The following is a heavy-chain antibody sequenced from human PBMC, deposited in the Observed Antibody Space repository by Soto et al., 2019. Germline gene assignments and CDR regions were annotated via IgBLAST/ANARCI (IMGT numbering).Heavy chain of an antibody. CDR2: MYNTGST. CDR3: ARDYSSSPSRYRHNWFDP. J-gene: IGHJ5*02. CDR1: GGSISGYY. D-gene: IGHD6-13*01. Sequence: SETLSLTCTVSGGSISGYYLSWIRQPPGKGLEWIGYMYNTGSTNYNPSLKSRVTISVDTSKNQFSLKLSSVTAADTAVYYCARDYSSSPSRYRHNWFDPWGQGTLVTVSS. V-gene: IGHV4-59*01.